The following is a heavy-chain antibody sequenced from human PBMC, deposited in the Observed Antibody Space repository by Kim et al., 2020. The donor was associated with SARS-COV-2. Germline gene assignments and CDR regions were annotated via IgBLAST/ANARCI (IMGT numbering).Heavy chain of an antibody. Sequence: NSAQKCQGRGTITADKSTSTAYMELSSLRSEDTAVYYCARGGALTGAFDIWGQGTMVTVSS. J-gene: IGHJ3*02. D-gene: IGHD1-26*01. CDR3: ARGGALTGAFDI. V-gene: IGHV1-69*04.